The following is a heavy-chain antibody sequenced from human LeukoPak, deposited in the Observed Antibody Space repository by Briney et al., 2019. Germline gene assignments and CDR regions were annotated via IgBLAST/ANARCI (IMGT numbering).Heavy chain of an antibody. D-gene: IGHD6-13*01. Sequence: GESLKISCRGFGYSFTTYCIGWVRQVPGKGLEWMEIIYPGDPNTNTRYSPSFQGQVTISVDKSINTAYLQWGSLKASDTAIYYCARHLSLSDTSSCFDFWGRGTLVTVSS. CDR3: ARHLSLSDTSSCFDF. CDR1: GYSFTTYC. CDR2: IYPGDPNTNT. V-gene: IGHV5-51*01. J-gene: IGHJ5*01.